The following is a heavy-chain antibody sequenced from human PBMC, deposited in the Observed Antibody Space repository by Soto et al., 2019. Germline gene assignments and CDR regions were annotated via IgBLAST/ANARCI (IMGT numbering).Heavy chain of an antibody. CDR3: ANGDYVFRSRFDP. Sequence: SETLSLTCTVSGGSVSSGSYYWSWIRQPPGKGLEWIGYIYYSGSTNYNPSLKSRVTISVDTSKNQFSLKLSSVTAADTAVYYGANGDYVFRSRFDPWGQGTLVTVSS. D-gene: IGHD4-17*01. CDR1: GGSVSSGSYY. V-gene: IGHV4-61*01. J-gene: IGHJ5*02. CDR2: IYYSGST.